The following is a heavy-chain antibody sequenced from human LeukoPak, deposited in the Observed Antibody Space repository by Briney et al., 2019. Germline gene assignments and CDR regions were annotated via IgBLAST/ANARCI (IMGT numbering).Heavy chain of an antibody. CDR2: ISSSGSTI. Sequence: GGSLRLSCAASGFTFSDYYMSWIRQAPGKGLEWVSYISSSGSTIYYADPVKGRFTISRDNAKNSLYLQMNSLRAEDTAVYYCATVTTGGRGNYYYYYMDVWGKGTTVTVSS. V-gene: IGHV3-11*01. CDR3: ATVTTGGRGNYYYYYMDV. D-gene: IGHD4-11*01. J-gene: IGHJ6*03. CDR1: GFTFSDYY.